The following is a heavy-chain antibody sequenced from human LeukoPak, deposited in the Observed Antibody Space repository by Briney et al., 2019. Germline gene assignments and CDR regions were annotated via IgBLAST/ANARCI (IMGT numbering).Heavy chain of an antibody. CDR1: GYRFTSYW. J-gene: IGHJ4*02. Sequence: GESLKISCKGSGYRFTSYWISWVRQMPGKGLEWMGRIDPSDSYTNYSPSFQGHVTISADKSISTAYLQWSSLKASDTAMYYCARPYSGSLDLDYWGQGTLVTVSS. V-gene: IGHV5-10-1*01. D-gene: IGHD1-26*01. CDR3: ARPYSGSLDLDY. CDR2: IDPSDSYT.